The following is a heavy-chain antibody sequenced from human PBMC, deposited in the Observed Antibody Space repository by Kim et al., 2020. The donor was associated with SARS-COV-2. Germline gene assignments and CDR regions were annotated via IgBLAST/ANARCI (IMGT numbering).Heavy chain of an antibody. Sequence: GGSLRLSCAASGFTFSSYALSWVRQAPGKGLEWVSTISGSGGSTYYADSVKGRFTISRDNSKNTLYLHMNSLRAEDTAVYYCAKGGVGSGWYSLEFDGYRFDYWGQGTLVTVSS. CDR3: AKGGVGSGWYSLEFDGYRFDY. D-gene: IGHD6-19*01. CDR2: ISGSGGST. J-gene: IGHJ4*02. V-gene: IGHV3-23*01. CDR1: GFTFSSYA.